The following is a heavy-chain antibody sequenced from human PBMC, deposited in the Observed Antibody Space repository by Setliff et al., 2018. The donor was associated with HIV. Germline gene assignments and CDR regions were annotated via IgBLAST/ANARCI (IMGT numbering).Heavy chain of an antibody. Sequence: SETLSLTCTVSGGSVSSFYWSWIRQPAEKGLEWIGRIYTRGSTNSNPSLKGRVTMSVDTSKNQFSLNLTSVTAADTAVYYCARDRGSYNFWSGLARGDNWFDPWGQGTLVTVSS. CDR2: IYTRGST. V-gene: IGHV4-4*07. CDR1: GGSVSSFY. D-gene: IGHD3-3*01. J-gene: IGHJ5*02. CDR3: ARDRGSYNFWSGLARGDNWFDP.